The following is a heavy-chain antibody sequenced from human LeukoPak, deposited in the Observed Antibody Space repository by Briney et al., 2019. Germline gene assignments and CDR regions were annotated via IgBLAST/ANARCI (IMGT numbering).Heavy chain of an antibody. D-gene: IGHD3-22*01. V-gene: IGHV4-38-2*01. CDR3: ARTSIYYDSSGYRS. CDR2: IYHSGST. J-gene: IGHJ5*02. CDR1: GYSISSGYY. Sequence: SETLSLTCAVSGYSISSGYYWGWIRQPPGKGLERIGSIYHSGSTYYNPSLKSRVTISVDASKNQFSLKLSSVTAADTAVYYCARTSIYYDSSGYRSWGQGTLVTVSS.